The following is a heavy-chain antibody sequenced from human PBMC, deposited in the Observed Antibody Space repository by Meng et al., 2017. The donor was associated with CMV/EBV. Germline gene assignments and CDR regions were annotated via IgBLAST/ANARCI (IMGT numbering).Heavy chain of an antibody. Sequence: AQLAPAGAEVMKPGASVKVSCKASGYTFTSYAMHWVRQAPGQRLEWMGWINAGNGNTKYSQKFQGRVTITRDTYASTAYMELSSLSSEDTAVYYCAREEWELLLGFSYWFDPWGQGTLVTVSS. V-gene: IGHV1-3*01. CDR2: INAGNGNT. D-gene: IGHD1-26*01. CDR3: AREEWELLLGFSYWFDP. CDR1: GYTFTSYA. J-gene: IGHJ5*02.